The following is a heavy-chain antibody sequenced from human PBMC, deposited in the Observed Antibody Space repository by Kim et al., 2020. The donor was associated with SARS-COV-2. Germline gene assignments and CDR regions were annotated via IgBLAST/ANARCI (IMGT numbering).Heavy chain of an antibody. V-gene: IGHV1-69*13. CDR3: AREPHTFIVGATYFDY. D-gene: IGHD1-26*01. CDR1: GGTFSSYA. Sequence: SVKVSCKASGGTFSSYAISWVRQAPGQGLEWMGGIIPIFGTANYAQKFQGRVTITADESTSTAYMELSSLRSEDTAVYYCAREPHTFIVGATYFDYWGQGTLVTVSS. J-gene: IGHJ4*02. CDR2: IIPIFGTA.